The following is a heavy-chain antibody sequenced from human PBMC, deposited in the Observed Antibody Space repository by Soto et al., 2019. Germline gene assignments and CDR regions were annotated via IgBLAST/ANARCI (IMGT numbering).Heavy chain of an antibody. Sequence: SETLSLTCTVSGGSISSYYWSWIRQPPGKGLEWIGYIYYSGSTNYNPSLKSRVTISVDTSKNQFSLKLSSVTAADTAVYYCAREVGYYDSSGYYFDYWGQGTLVTVSS. CDR1: GGSISSYY. CDR3: AREVGYYDSSGYYFDY. D-gene: IGHD3-22*01. J-gene: IGHJ4*02. V-gene: IGHV4-59*01. CDR2: IYYSGST.